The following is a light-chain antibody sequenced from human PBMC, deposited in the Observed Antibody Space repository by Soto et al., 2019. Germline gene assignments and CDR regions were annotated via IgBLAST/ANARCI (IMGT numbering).Light chain of an antibody. V-gene: IGKV3-20*01. CDR2: TTS. Sequence: EIVLTQSPGTLSLSPGERATLSGRAIQYVRSNYLAWYQQKPGQAPRLLIYTTSSRATGIPERFSGSGYGTDFTLTISRLEPEDFAVYYCQQYRGSPWTFGQGTKVEIK. CDR1: QYVRSNY. J-gene: IGKJ1*01. CDR3: QQYRGSPWT.